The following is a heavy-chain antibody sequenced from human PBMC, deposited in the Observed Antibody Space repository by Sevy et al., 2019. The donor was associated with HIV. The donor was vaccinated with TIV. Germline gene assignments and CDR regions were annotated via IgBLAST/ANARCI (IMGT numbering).Heavy chain of an antibody. CDR1: GFTISSYW. CDR2: IRSKANSYAT. J-gene: IGHJ5*02. D-gene: IGHD2-2*01. V-gene: IGHV3-73*01. Sequence: GGSLRLSCAASGFTISSYWVTWVRQASGKGLEWVGRIRSKANSYATAYAASVKGRFTISRDDSKNTAYLQMNSLKTEDTAVYYCTSPTPYPRGFDPWGQGTLVIVSS. CDR3: TSPTPYPRGFDP.